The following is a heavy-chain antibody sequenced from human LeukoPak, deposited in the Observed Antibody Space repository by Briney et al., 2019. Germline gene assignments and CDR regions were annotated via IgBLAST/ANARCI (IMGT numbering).Heavy chain of an antibody. J-gene: IGHJ4*02. Sequence: ASVKVSCKASGYTFTGYYMHWVRQAPGQGLEWMGWINPHSGGTNYAQKFQGRVTMTRDTSISTAYMELGRLRSDDTAVYYCARERRVLYEETTVTKGDYWGQGTLVTVS. CDR1: GYTFTGYY. CDR2: INPHSGGT. D-gene: IGHD4-17*01. V-gene: IGHV1-2*02. CDR3: ARERRVLYEETTVTKGDY.